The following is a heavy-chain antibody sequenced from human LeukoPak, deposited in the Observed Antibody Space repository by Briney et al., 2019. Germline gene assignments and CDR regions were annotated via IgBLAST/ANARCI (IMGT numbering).Heavy chain of an antibody. D-gene: IGHD3-3*01. V-gene: IGHV3-49*04. CDR3: TNTYDFWSGTPGY. CDR2: IRSKAYGGTT. CDR1: GFTVSSNY. J-gene: IGHJ4*02. Sequence: GSLRLSCAASGFTVSSNYMSWVRQAPGKGLEWVGFIRSKAYGGTTEYAASVKGRFTISRDDSKSIAYLQMNSLKTEDTAVYYCTNTYDFWSGTPGYWGQGTLVTVSS.